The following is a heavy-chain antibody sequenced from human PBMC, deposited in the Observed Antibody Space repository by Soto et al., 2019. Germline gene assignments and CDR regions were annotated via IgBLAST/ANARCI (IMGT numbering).Heavy chain of an antibody. CDR1: GGSISSGGYY. V-gene: IGHV4-31*03. CDR3: ARAHELKYQLLFDY. CDR2: IYYSGST. J-gene: IGHJ4*02. Sequence: SETLSHTCTVSGGSISSGGYYWSWIRQHAGKGLEWIGYIYYSGSTYYNPSLKSRVTISVDTSKNQFSLKLSSVTAADTAVYYCARAHELKYQLLFDYWGQGTLVTVSS. D-gene: IGHD2-2*01.